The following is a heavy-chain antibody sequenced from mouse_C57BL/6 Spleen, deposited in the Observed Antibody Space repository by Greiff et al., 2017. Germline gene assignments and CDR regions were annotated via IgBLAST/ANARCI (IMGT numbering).Heavy chain of an antibody. V-gene: IGHV1-82*01. CDR1: GYAFSSSW. CDR2: IYPGDGDT. CDR3: ARSGDGYYAMDY. D-gene: IGHD2-3*01. Sequence: QVQLQQSGPELVKPGASVKISCKASGYAFSSSWMNWVKQRPGKGLEWIGRIYPGDGDTNYNGKFKGKATLTADKSSSTAYMQLSSLTSEASAVYFCARSGDGYYAMDYWGQGTSVTVSS. J-gene: IGHJ4*01.